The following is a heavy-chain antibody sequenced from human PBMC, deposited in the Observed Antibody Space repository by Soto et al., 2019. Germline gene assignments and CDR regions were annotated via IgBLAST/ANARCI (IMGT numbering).Heavy chain of an antibody. CDR1: GFTFSSYA. Sequence: GGSLRLSCAASGFTFSSYAMSWVRQAPGKGLEWVSAISGSGGSTYYADSVKGRFTISRDNSKNTLYLQMNSLRAEDTAVYYYAKDLGALIAARPYYYYYMDVWGKGTTVTVSS. CDR2: ISGSGGST. J-gene: IGHJ6*03. V-gene: IGHV3-23*01. CDR3: AKDLGALIAARPYYYYYMDV. D-gene: IGHD6-6*01.